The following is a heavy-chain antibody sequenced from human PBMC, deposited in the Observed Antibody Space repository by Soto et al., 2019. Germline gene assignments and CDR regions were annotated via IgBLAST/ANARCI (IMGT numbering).Heavy chain of an antibody. J-gene: IGHJ6*02. Sequence: ASVKVSFKASGYTFTSYGISWVRQAPGQGLEWMGWISAYNGNTNYAQKLQGRVTMTTDTSTSTAYMELRSLRSDDTAVYYCARDPPGIRFLEWLYPYYYYYGMDVWGQGTTVTVSS. V-gene: IGHV1-18*04. D-gene: IGHD3-3*01. CDR3: ARDPPGIRFLEWLYPYYYYYGMDV. CDR2: ISAYNGNT. CDR1: GYTFTSYG.